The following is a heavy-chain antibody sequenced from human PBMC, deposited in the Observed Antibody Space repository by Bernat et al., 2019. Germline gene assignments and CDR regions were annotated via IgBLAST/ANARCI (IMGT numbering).Heavy chain of an antibody. D-gene: IGHD3-3*01. CDR3: ARGIWSAPYYYDMDV. V-gene: IGHV3-33*01. CDR2: IWYDGSNK. Sequence: QVQLVESGGGVVQPGRSLRLSCAASGFTFSSYGMHWVRQAPGKGLEWVAVIWYDGSNKYYADSVKGRFTISRDNSKNTLYLQMNSLRAEDTAVYYCARGIWSAPYYYDMDVWGKGTTVTVSS. J-gene: IGHJ6*03. CDR1: GFTFSSYG.